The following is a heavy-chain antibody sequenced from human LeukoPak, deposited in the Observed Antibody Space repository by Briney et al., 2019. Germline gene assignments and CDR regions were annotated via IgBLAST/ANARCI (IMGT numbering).Heavy chain of an antibody. CDR2: IKLDGSEK. CDR3: ARLIVLKAKNWFDP. J-gene: IGHJ5*02. D-gene: IGHD2-8*01. Sequence: GGSLRLSCAASGFTFSSYWMSWVRQAPGKGLEWVANIKLDGSEKYYVDSVKGRFTISRDNAKNSLYLQMNNLRAEDTAVYYCARLIVLKAKNWFDPWGQGTLVTVSS. CDR1: GFTFSSYW. V-gene: IGHV3-7*01.